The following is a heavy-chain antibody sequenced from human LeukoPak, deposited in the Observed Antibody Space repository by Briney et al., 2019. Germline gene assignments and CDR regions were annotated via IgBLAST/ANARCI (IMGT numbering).Heavy chain of an antibody. D-gene: IGHD2-15*01. J-gene: IGHJ4*02. CDR2: INPNSGGT. V-gene: IGHV1-2*02. Sequence: ASVKVSCKGSGYTFTGYYMHWVRQAPGQGDEWMGWINPNSGGTNYAQKFHRRVTITRNTSISTAYMELSSLRSEDTAVYYCARGLQYHKDFDYWGQGTLVTVSS. CDR1: GYTFTGYY. CDR3: ARGLQYHKDFDY.